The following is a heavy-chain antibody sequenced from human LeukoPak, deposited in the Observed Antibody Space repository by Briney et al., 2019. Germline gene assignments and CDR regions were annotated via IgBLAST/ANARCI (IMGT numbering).Heavy chain of an antibody. Sequence: SGGSLRLSCAASGFTFDDFTMHWVRQAPGKGLEWVSLITWDGFTTYYADSVQGRFTISRDNSKNSLYLQMNSLRTEDTALYYCAKDIEDSNGYYLDYGGQGTLITVSS. CDR1: GFTFDDFT. CDR2: ITWDGFTT. CDR3: AKDIEDSNGYYLDY. V-gene: IGHV3-43*01. D-gene: IGHD3-22*01. J-gene: IGHJ4*02.